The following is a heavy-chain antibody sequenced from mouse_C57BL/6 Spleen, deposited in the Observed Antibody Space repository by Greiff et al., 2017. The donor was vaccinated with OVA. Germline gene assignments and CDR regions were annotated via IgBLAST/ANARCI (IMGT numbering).Heavy chain of an antibody. CDR1: GFTFSSYG. J-gene: IGHJ2*01. D-gene: IGHD1-1*01. CDR2: ISSGDSYT. CDR3: AKITTVVYFDY. V-gene: IGHV5-6*02. Sequence: EVMLVESGGDLVKPGGSLKLSCAASGFTFSSYGMSWVRQTPDKRLEWVATISSGDSYTYYPDRVKGRCTISRDNAKNTLYLQMSSRKSEDTAMYYCAKITTVVYFDYWGQVTTLTVSS.